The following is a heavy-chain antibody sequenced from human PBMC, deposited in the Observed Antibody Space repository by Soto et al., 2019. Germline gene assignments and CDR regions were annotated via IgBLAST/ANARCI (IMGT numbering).Heavy chain of an antibody. V-gene: IGHV4-30-4*01. CDR2: IPSRGRP. Sequence: QVQLRESGPGLVKPSQTLSLTCSVSGASVAGGSYYWSWVRQPPGKGLEWIGYIPSRGRPFYNPSLTSRGTISADTSKNQLSLQLTSVTAADTAVYCCARDTYSGYDFGLWGPGTLVTVSS. J-gene: IGHJ5*02. D-gene: IGHD5-12*01. CDR1: GASVAGGSYY. CDR3: ARDTYSGYDFGL.